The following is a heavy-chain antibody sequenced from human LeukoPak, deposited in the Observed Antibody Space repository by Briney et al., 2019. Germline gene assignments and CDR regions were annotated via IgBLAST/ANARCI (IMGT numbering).Heavy chain of an antibody. Sequence: PGGSLRLSCAASGFTFSSYEMNWVRQAPGKGREWVSYISSSGSTKYYADSLMGRFTLSRDNAKKSLYLQMNSLRAEDTAVYYCAREALTETTFGPYDYWGQGTLVTVSS. CDR1: GFTFSSYE. CDR2: ISSSGSTK. CDR3: AREALTETTFGPYDY. V-gene: IGHV3-48*03. J-gene: IGHJ4*02. D-gene: IGHD4-17*01.